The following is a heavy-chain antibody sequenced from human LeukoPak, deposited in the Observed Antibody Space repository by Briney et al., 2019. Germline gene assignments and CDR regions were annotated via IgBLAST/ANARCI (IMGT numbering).Heavy chain of an antibody. D-gene: IGHD1-1*01. CDR2: ISFSGST. J-gene: IGHJ5*02. V-gene: IGHV4-59*01. Sequence: SETLSLTCTVSGGSINTYYWSWIRQPPGKGLEWIGYISFSGSTDYKPSLKSRVTISLDTSKNQFSLKLSSVTAADTAVYYCAREGTAGTNLNWFDPWGQGTLVTVSS. CDR1: GGSINTYY. CDR3: AREGTAGTNLNWFDP.